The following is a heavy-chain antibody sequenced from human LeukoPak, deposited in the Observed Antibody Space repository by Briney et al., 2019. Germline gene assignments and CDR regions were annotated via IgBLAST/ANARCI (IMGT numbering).Heavy chain of an antibody. Sequence: GGSLRLSCAASGFTFIDYYMNWIRQAPGKGLEWVSYISGSGNTIYYADSVKGRFTISRDNTKNSLYLQMNSLRAEDTAVYYCARSALTAVITWYFDPWGQGTLVTVSS. CDR3: ARSALTAVITWYFDP. CDR1: GFTFIDYY. J-gene: IGHJ5*02. CDR2: ISGSGNTI. V-gene: IGHV3-11*04. D-gene: IGHD5-18*01.